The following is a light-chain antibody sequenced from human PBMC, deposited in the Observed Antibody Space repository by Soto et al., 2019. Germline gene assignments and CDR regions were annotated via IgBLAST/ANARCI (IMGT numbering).Light chain of an antibody. CDR2: DAS. CDR1: QSISTW. V-gene: IGKV1-5*01. J-gene: IGKJ5*01. Sequence: DIQMSQSPSTLSASVGDRVTITCRASQSISTWLAWYQQKPGRAPKLLIYDASSLESGVPSRFSGSGSGTDFTLTISSLQPEDFATYYCQQFNNYQGTFGQGTRLEIK. CDR3: QQFNNYQGT.